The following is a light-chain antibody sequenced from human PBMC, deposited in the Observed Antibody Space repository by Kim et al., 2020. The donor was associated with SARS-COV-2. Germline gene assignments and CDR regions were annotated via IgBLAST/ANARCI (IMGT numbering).Light chain of an antibody. Sequence: SESVEDRVTITCRASENIGTWLAWYQQKPGRAPSLLIYLASTLESGVPSRFSGTVSGTEFSLSITSLQPDDFATYYCQHYSRFPYTFGQGTKLEI. CDR2: LAS. V-gene: IGKV1-5*03. CDR1: ENIGTW. J-gene: IGKJ2*01. CDR3: QHYSRFPYT.